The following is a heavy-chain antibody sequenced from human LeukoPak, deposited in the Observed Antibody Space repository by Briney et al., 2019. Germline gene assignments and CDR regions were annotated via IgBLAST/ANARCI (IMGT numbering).Heavy chain of an antibody. CDR2: LNNDGTDT. V-gene: IGHV3-74*01. J-gene: IGHJ4*02. CDR3: ARGPSENNGDVAN. D-gene: IGHD1-14*01. CDR1: GFTFSSYW. Sequence: GESLRLSCAASGFTFSSYWMHWARQAPGKGLFWVARLNNDGTDTYYADSVKGRFAISRDNAKNTVYLQMNSLTAEDTAVYYCARGPSENNGDVANWGQGTLVTVSS.